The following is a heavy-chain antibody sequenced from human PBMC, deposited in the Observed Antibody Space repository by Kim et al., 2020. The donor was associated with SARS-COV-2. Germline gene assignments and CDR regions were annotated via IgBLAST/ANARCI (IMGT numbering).Heavy chain of an antibody. CDR2: TLYRSKWYN. CDR1: GDSVSSDSAG. CDR3: AREYRITLVRGVFDPFDI. V-gene: IGHV6-1*01. D-gene: IGHD3-10*01. Sequence: SQTLSLTCAIPGDSVSSDSAGGHWIRQSPSRGLEWLGRTLYRSKWYNDYAGSVRRRMTINPDTSKNQFSLQLSSVTPEDTAVYYCAREYRITLVRGVFDPFDIWGQGTMVTVSS. J-gene: IGHJ3*02.